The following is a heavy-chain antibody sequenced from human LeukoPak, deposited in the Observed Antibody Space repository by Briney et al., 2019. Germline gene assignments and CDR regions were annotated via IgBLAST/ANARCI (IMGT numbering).Heavy chain of an antibody. CDR3: ASRTAGPFDY. V-gene: IGHV4-39*07. Sequence: SETLSLTCTVSGGSISSGSYYWSWVRQPPGKGLEWIGEIYHSGSTNYNPSLKSRVTISVDKSKNQFSLKLSSVTAADTAVYYCASRTAGPFDYWGQGTLVTVSS. D-gene: IGHD6-13*01. J-gene: IGHJ4*02. CDR2: IYHSGST. CDR1: GGSISSGSYY.